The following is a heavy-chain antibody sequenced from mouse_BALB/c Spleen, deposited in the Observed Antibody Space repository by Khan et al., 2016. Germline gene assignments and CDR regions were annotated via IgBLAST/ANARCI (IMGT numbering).Heavy chain of an antibody. D-gene: IGHD2-1*01. CDR1: DFNIKDTY. CDR2: IDPVNGET. J-gene: IGHJ3*01. CDR3: IRRDYYGIPFAY. Sequence: EVQLQESGAELVKPGASVKLSCAASDFNIKDTYMNWVKQRPEQGLERIGRIDPVNGETKYDTKFQGKASITEDTSYNTAYLQPSSLTSVDTAVYYCIRRDYYGIPFAYWGQGTLVTVSS. V-gene: IGHV14-3*02.